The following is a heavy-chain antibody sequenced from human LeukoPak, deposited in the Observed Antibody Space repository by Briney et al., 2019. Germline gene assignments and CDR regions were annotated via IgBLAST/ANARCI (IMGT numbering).Heavy chain of an antibody. D-gene: IGHD2-15*01. Sequence: ASVKVSCKASGYTFTNYGVSWVRQAPGQGRECMGWISAYKGNTKYAQKPQVRVSMTTDTPTRTAYMELRSLRSDDTAVYYCARDFVGVCSGGSCYLDDFDIWGQGTMVTVSS. V-gene: IGHV1-18*01. CDR2: ISAYKGNT. CDR3: ARDFVGVCSGGSCYLDDFDI. J-gene: IGHJ3*02. CDR1: GYTFTNYG.